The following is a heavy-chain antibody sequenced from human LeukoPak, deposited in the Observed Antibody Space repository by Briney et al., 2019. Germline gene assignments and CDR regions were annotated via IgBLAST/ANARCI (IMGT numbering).Heavy chain of an antibody. CDR2: ISSSSSYI. V-gene: IGHV3-21*01. D-gene: IGHD6-13*01. CDR1: GFTFSSYS. J-gene: IGHJ4*02. Sequence: PGGSLRLSCAASGFTFSSYSMNWVRQAPGKGLEWVSSISSSSSYIYYADSVKGRFTISRDNAKNSLYLQMNSLRAEDTAVYYCARGGSGQQSFDYWGQGTLVTVSS. CDR3: ARGGSGQQSFDY.